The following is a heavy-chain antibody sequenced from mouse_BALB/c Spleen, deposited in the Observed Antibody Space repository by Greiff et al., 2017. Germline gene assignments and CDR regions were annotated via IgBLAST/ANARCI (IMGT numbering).Heavy chain of an antibody. CDR1: GFTFNTYA. CDR3: VRHSYGYYAYAMDY. D-gene: IGHD2-3*01. J-gene: IGHJ4*01. V-gene: IGHV10-1*02. Sequence: VQLQQSGGGLVQPKGSLKLSCAASGFTFNTYAMNWVRQAPGKGLEWVARIRSKSNNYATYYADSVKDRFTISRDDSQSMLYLQMNNLKTEDTAMYYCVRHSYGYYAYAMDYWGQGTSVTVSS. CDR2: IRSKSNNYAT.